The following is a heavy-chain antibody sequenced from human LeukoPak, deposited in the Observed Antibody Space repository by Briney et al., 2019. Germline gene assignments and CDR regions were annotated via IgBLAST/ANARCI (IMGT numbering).Heavy chain of an antibody. CDR1: GFTFSNYW. J-gene: IGHJ4*02. CDR3: ATKSGSRGFDY. D-gene: IGHD1-26*01. CDR2: IKQDGSEK. Sequence: GGSLRLSCAASGFTFSNYWMSWVRQAPGKGLEWVANIKQDGSEKYYVASVKGRFTISRDNAKNSLYLQMNSLGAEDTAVYYCATKSGSRGFDYWGQGTLVTVSS. V-gene: IGHV3-7*01.